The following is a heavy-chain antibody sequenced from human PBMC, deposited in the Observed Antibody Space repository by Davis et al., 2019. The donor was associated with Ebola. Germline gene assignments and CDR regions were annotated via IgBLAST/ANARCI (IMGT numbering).Heavy chain of an antibody. J-gene: IGHJ5*02. CDR1: GYTFTSYA. D-gene: IGHD5-12*01. Sequence: ASVKVSCKASGYTFTSYAMHWVRQAPGQRLEWMGWINAGNGNTKYSQKFQGRVTITRDTSASTAYMELSRLRSDDTAVYYCARDSGLNWFDPWGQGTLVTVSS. V-gene: IGHV1-3*01. CDR3: ARDSGLNWFDP. CDR2: INAGNGNT.